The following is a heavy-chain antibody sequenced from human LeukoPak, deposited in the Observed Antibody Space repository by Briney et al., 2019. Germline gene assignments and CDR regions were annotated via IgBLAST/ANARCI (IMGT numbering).Heavy chain of an antibody. D-gene: IGHD6-13*01. Sequence: GASVKVSCKASGGTFSSYAISWVRQAPGQGLEWMGGIIPIFGTANYAQKFQGRVTITADESTSTAYMELSSLRSEDTAVDYCARVPGGTQSSIWGQGTIVTVSS. CDR2: IIPIFGTA. CDR1: GGTFSSYA. J-gene: IGHJ3*02. CDR3: ARVPGGTQSSI. V-gene: IGHV1-69*13.